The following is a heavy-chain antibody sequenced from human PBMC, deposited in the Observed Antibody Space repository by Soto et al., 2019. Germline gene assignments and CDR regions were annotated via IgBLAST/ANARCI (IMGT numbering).Heavy chain of an antibody. J-gene: IGHJ6*02. V-gene: IGHV6-1*01. D-gene: IGHD6-19*01. CDR1: GDSVSSNSAA. CDR2: TYYRSKWYN. Sequence: PSQTLSLTCAISGDSVSSNSAAWNWIRQSPSRGLEWLGRTYYRSKWYNDYAVSVKSRITINPDTSKNQFSLQLNSVTPEDTAVYYCARESKDIAVAGPYYYYYGMDVWGQGTTVTVSS. CDR3: ARESKDIAVAGPYYYYYGMDV.